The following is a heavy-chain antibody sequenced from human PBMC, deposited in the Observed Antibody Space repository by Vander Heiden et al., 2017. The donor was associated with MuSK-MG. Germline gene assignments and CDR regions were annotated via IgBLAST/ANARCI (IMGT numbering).Heavy chain of an antibody. V-gene: IGHV3-9*01. CDR1: GFTFDDYA. Sequence: EVQLVESGGGLVQPGRSLRLSCAASGFTFDDYAMHWVRQAPGKGLEWVSGITSNGGTIGYVDSVKGRFTISRDNAKNSVYLQMNSLRGEDTALYYCAKDLSGRFAPPFWGQGTMVTVS. CDR3: AKDLSGRFAPPF. J-gene: IGHJ3*01. CDR2: ITSNGGTI. D-gene: IGHD1-26*01.